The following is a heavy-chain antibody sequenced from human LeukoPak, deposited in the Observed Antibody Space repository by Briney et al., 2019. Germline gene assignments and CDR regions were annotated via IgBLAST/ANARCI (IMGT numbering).Heavy chain of an antibody. CDR3: ARGTRYDFWSGYRDY. Sequence: GGSLRLSCVASGFTFSSYSMNWVRQAPGKGLEWVSYISSSSSTIYYADSVKGRFNISRDNAKNSMYLQMNSLRAEDTAVYYCARGTRYDFWSGYRDYWGQGTLVTVSS. CDR2: ISSSSSTI. V-gene: IGHV3-48*01. D-gene: IGHD3-3*01. CDR1: GFTFSSYS. J-gene: IGHJ4*02.